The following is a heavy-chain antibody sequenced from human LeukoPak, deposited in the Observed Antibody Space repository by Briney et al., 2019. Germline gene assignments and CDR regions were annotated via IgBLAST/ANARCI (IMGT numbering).Heavy chain of an antibody. Sequence: GESLKISCKGSGYSFTSYWIGWVRQMPGKGLEGMGIIYPGDSDTRYSPSFQGQVTISADKSISTAYLQWSSLKASDTAMYYCARMMGAAGNYYYYGMDVWGQGTTVTVSS. CDR2: IYPGDSDT. V-gene: IGHV5-51*01. D-gene: IGHD6-13*01. J-gene: IGHJ6*02. CDR3: ARMMGAAGNYYYYGMDV. CDR1: GYSFTSYW.